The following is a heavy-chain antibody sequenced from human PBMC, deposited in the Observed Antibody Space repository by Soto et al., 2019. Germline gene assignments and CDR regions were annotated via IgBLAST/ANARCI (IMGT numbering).Heavy chain of an antibody. D-gene: IGHD6-19*01. CDR2: IFYTGST. J-gene: IGHJ4*02. CDR1: GGSISGYY. V-gene: IGHV4-59*07. Sequence: QVQLQESGPGLVKPSGTLSLTCTVSGGSISGYYWIWIRQSPGKGLEWIGYIFYTGSTNYNPSLKSRVTLSVDTSKNQFSLRLSSVTAADTAVYYCARVGSSGWSPDYWGQGTLVTVSS. CDR3: ARVGSSGWSPDY.